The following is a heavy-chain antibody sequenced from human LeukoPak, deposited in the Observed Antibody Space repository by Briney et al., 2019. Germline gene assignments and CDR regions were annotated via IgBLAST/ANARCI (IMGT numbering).Heavy chain of an antibody. CDR2: IGTPGDT. CDR3: AREGNSGGGWNDWYLDL. V-gene: IGHV3-13*01. Sequence: GGSLRLSCAASGFTFSSSEFHWVRQAPGKGLEWVSAIGTPGDTYYSGSVKGRFTISRENARNSLYLQMDSLTAGDTAVYYCAREGNSGGGWNDWYLDLWGRGTLVTVSS. J-gene: IGHJ2*01. CDR1: GFTFSSSE. D-gene: IGHD1-1*01.